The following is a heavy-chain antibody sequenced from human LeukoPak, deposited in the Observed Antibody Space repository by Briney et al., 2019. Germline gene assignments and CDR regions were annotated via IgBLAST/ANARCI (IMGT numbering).Heavy chain of an antibody. Sequence: PGGSLRLSCAASGFTFSSYSMNCVRQAPGKGLEWVSSISSSSSYIYYADSVKGRFTISRDNAKNSLYLQMNSLRAEDTAVYYCARELLAYCGGDCGFDIWGQGTMVTVSS. D-gene: IGHD2-21*02. CDR3: ARELLAYCGGDCGFDI. CDR2: ISSSSSYI. J-gene: IGHJ3*02. V-gene: IGHV3-21*01. CDR1: GFTFSSYS.